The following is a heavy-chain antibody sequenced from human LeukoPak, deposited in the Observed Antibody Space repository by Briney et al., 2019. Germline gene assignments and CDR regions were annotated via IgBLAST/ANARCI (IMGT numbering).Heavy chain of an antibody. Sequence: GGSLRLSCAASGFTFRTYSMNWVRQAPGKGLEWVSSISGSSSYIYYADSVKGRFIISRDNAKNSLYLQMNSLRADDTAVYYCVRDRGDFWSGYYTDWGQGTLVSVSS. J-gene: IGHJ4*02. CDR2: ISGSSSYI. CDR3: VRDRGDFWSGYYTD. CDR1: GFTFRTYS. V-gene: IGHV3-21*01. D-gene: IGHD3-3*01.